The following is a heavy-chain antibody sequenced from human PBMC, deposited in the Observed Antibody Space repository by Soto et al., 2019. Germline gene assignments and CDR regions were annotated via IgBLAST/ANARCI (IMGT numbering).Heavy chain of an antibody. CDR2: IKEDGSEK. CDR3: ARGHYGMDV. CDR1: GFTFSSYW. V-gene: IGHV3-7*01. Sequence: EVQLVESGGGLVQPGGSLRLSCAASGFTFSSYWISWVRQAPGKGLEWAANIKEDGSEKYYVDSVKGRFTISRDNAKNSYLQMNSLRAEDTAVYYCARGHYGMDVWGQGTTVTVSS. J-gene: IGHJ6*02.